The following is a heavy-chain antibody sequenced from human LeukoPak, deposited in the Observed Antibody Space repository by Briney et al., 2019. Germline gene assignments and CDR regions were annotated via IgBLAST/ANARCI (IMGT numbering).Heavy chain of an antibody. V-gene: IGHV3-21*04. J-gene: IGHJ4*02. CDR2: ISSTSTFI. CDR3: AGEAAVAGTVFDY. Sequence: GGSLRLSCAASGFTFSRYSMNWVRQAPGKGLEWVASISSTSTFIYSADSVKGRFTISRDTAKNSLFLQMNSLRAEDTAVYYCAGEAAVAGTVFDYWGQGTLVTVSS. CDR1: GFTFSRYS. D-gene: IGHD6-19*01.